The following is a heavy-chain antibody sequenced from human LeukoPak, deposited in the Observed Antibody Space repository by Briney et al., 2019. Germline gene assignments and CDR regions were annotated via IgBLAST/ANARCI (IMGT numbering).Heavy chain of an antibody. V-gene: IGHV4-4*07. D-gene: IGHD1-26*01. CDR1: DGSIRSYY. J-gene: IGHJ4*02. Sequence: PSETLSLTCTVSDGSIRSYYWSWIRQPAGKGLEWIGRIYTSGSTNYNPSLESRVTMSLDTSNNQFSLKLSSVTAADTAMYYCARGGPRWELTPFDYWGQGTLVTVSS. CDR3: ARGGPRWELTPFDY. CDR2: IYTSGST.